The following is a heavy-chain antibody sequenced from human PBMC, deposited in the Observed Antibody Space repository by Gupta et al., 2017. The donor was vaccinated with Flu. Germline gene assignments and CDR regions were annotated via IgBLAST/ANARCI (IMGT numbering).Heavy chain of an antibody. CDR3: ARWADFYNGMDV. D-gene: IGHD3-3*01. CDR1: GFSFSIYW. CDR2: IKEDGTKT. J-gene: IGHJ6*02. V-gene: IGHV3-7*01. Sequence: EAQLEESGGGLVQPGGSLRLSCAVPGFSFSIYWMTWVRQAPGKGLEWVANIKEDGTKTYYVDSVKGRFTISRDNAKNSLFLQMDILRVEDTAIYYCARWADFYNGMDVWGQGTTVTVS.